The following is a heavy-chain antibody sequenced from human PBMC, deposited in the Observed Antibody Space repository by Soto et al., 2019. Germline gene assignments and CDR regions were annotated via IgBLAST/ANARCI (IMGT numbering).Heavy chain of an antibody. J-gene: IGHJ4*02. CDR1: GGTFSSYS. CDR2: IIPIFGTA. CDR3: ARAGEMATAGSTTSPYRFDY. D-gene: IGHD5-12*01. Sequence: SVKVSCKASGGTFSSYSISWVRQAPGQGLEWMGGIIPIFGTANYAQKFQGRVTITADESTSTAYMELSSLRSEDTAVYYCARAGEMATAGSTTSPYRFDYWGQGTQVTVSS. V-gene: IGHV1-69*13.